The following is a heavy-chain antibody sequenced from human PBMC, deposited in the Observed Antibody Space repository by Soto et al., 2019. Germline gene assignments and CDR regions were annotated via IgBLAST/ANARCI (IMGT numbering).Heavy chain of an antibody. CDR1: GYTFTSYD. V-gene: IGHV1-8*01. Sequence: ASVKVSCKASGYTFTSYDINWVRQATGQGLEWMGWMNPNSGNTGYAQKFQGRVTITTDTSASTAYMELSSLRSEDTAVYYCAREGSTYGSTFDYWGQGTLVTVSS. D-gene: IGHD3-10*01. J-gene: IGHJ4*02. CDR3: AREGSTYGSTFDY. CDR2: MNPNSGNT.